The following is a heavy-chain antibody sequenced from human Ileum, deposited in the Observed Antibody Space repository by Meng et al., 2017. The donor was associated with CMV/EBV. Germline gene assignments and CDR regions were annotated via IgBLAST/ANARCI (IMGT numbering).Heavy chain of an antibody. V-gene: IGHV1-18*04. CDR3: ARDVWGFDY. D-gene: IGHD7-27*01. CDR2: ISLGNGQT. J-gene: IGHJ4*02. Sequence: QVHLQQSGAERKNPGASVKISCKTSGYTFTDHNIGWLRQAPGQGIEWVGWISLGNGQTVYGHKLQGRVTVTTDTSTNTAYMELRNLRSDDTAMYYCARDVWGFDYWGQGTLVTVSS. CDR1: GYTFTDHN.